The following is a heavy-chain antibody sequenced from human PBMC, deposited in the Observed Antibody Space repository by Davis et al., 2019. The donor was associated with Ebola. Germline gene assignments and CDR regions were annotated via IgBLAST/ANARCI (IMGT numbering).Heavy chain of an antibody. CDR2: INSDGSST. Sequence: GESLKISCAASGFTFSSYWMHWVRQAPGKGLVWVSRINSDGSSTSYADSVKGRFTISRDNAKNTLYLQMNSLRAEDTAVYYCAATHITIFGGFVDYYYGMDVWGQGTTVTVSS. CDR1: GFTFSSYW. CDR3: AATHITIFGGFVDYYYGMDV. J-gene: IGHJ6*02. V-gene: IGHV3-74*01. D-gene: IGHD3-3*01.